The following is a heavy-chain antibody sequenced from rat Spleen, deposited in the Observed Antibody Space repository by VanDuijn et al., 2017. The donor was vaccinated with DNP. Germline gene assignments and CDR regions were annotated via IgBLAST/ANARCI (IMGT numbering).Heavy chain of an antibody. CDR1: GFTFSDYY. CDR2: ISYDAVSI. Sequence: EVQLVASGGGLVEPGRSLKLSCAASGFTFSDYYMAWVRQAPTKGLEWVASISYDAVSIHYRDSVKGRFTISRDNAKSSLYLQMDSLRSEDTATYYCTTLGDYWGQGVMVTVSS. V-gene: IGHV5-20*01. J-gene: IGHJ2*01. CDR3: TTLGDY.